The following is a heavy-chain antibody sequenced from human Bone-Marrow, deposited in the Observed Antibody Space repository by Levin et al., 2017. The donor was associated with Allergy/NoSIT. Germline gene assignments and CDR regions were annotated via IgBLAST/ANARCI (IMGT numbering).Heavy chain of an antibody. Sequence: GESLKISCAASGFTFSSYAMSWVRQAPGKGLEWVSAISGSGGSTYYADSVKGRFTISRDNSKNTLYLQMNSLRAEDTAVYYCAKDYITISASIFDYWGQGTLVTVSS. V-gene: IGHV3-23*01. J-gene: IGHJ4*02. CDR2: ISGSGGST. CDR3: AKDYITISASIFDY. D-gene: IGHD3-9*01. CDR1: GFTFSSYA.